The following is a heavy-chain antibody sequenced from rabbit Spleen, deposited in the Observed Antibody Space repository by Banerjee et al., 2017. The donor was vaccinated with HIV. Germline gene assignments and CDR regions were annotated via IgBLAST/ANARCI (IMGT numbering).Heavy chain of an antibody. V-gene: IGHV1S45*01. CDR3: ARGSATMTMVITGYYLNL. D-gene: IGHD2-1*01. Sequence: QEQLEESGGDLVKPEGSLTLTCTASGFSFSDSYWICWVRQAPGKGLEWIVCVAAGTPGSPYYASWAKGRFTISKTSSTTMTLQMTSLTAADTATYFCARGSATMTMVITGYYLNLWGPGTLVTVS. CDR1: GFSFSDSYW. CDR2: VAAGTPGSP. J-gene: IGHJ4*01.